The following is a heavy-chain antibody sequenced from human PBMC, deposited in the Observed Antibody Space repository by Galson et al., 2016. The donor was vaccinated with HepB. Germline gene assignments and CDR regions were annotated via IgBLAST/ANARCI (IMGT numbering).Heavy chain of an antibody. CDR1: GGSISSAHW. V-gene: IGHV4-4*02. J-gene: IGHJ5*02. D-gene: IGHD5-24*01. Sequence: SETLSLTCAVSGGSISSAHWWSWVRQPPGKGLEWIGEVYHGGSTNYNPSLTSRVTLSVAKSTNQFSLILSSVTAADTAVYFCARDTSGIGITITKGHNWFDPWGQGTLVTVSS. CDR2: VYHGGST. CDR3: ARDTSGIGITITKGHNWFDP.